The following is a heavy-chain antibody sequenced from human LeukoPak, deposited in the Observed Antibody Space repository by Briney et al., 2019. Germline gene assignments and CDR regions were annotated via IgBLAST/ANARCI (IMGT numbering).Heavy chain of an antibody. CDR3: ARVGMTAATADF. J-gene: IGHJ4*02. CDR1: GYTFTTYY. D-gene: IGHD6-25*01. V-gene: IGHV1-46*01. CDR2: INPRGGST. Sequence: ASVKVSCKASGYTFTTYYMHWLRQAPGQGPEGMGIINPRGGSTDYAQKFQGRVTMTSDTSTSTVYMELHSRRADDTAVYFCARVGMTAATADFWGQGTLVTVSS.